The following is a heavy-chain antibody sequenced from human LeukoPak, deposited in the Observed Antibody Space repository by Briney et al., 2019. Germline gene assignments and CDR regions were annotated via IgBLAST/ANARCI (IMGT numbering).Heavy chain of an antibody. D-gene: IGHD3-22*01. CDR2: IIPISGTA. Sequence: SVKVSCKASGGTFSSYAISWVRQAPGHGLDWMGGIIPISGTANYAQKFHGRVTITADESTSTAYMELSSLRSQDTAVYYCARDPEYYYDLWGQGTLVTVSS. CDR3: ARDPEYYYDL. V-gene: IGHV1-69*13. CDR1: GGTFSSYA. J-gene: IGHJ4*02.